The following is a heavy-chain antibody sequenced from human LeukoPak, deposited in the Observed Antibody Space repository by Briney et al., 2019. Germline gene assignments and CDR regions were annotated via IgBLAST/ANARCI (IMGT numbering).Heavy chain of an antibody. V-gene: IGHV3-53*01. CDR1: GFTVSSNY. CDR3: ARGGSSSWSPIDY. J-gene: IGHJ4*02. D-gene: IGHD6-13*01. CDR2: IYSGGST. Sequence: GGSLRLSCAASGFTVSSNYMSSVRQAPGKGLEWVSVIYSGGSTYYADSVKGRFTISRDNFKNTLYLQMNSLRAEDTAVYYCARGGSSSWSPIDYWGQGTLVTVSS.